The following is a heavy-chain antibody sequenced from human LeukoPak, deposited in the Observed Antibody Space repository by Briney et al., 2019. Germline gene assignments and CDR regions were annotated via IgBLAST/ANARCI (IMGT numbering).Heavy chain of an antibody. CDR1: GGSISSYY. J-gene: IGHJ4*02. CDR3: SRARRGYYDSSGYYPH. Sequence: PSETLSLTCTVSGGSISSYYWSWIRQPPGKGLEWIGYIYYSGSTNYNPSLKSRVTISVDTSKNQFSLKLSSVTAADTAVYYCSRARRGYYDSSGYYPHWGQGTLVTVSS. V-gene: IGHV4-59*01. CDR2: IYYSGST. D-gene: IGHD3-22*01.